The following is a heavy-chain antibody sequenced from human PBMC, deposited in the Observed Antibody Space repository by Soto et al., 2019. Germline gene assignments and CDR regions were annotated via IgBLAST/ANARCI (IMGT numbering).Heavy chain of an antibody. D-gene: IGHD2-2*01. Sequence: GGSLRLSCAASGFTFSSYDMHWVRQAPGKGLEWVAVISYDGSNKYYADFVKGRFTISRDNSKNTLDPQMNSLRSEDTAVYYSARDSGRSDVVPAAISAMDVWGQGTTVTVS. J-gene: IGHJ6*02. V-gene: IGHV3-30*03. CDR1: GFTFSSYD. CDR3: ARDSGRSDVVPAAISAMDV. CDR2: ISYDGSNK.